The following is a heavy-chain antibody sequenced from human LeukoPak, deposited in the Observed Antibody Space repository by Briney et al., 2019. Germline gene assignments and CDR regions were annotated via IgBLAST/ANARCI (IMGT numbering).Heavy chain of an antibody. CDR2: LWYDGSNT. Sequence: GRSLTLSCAASGFTFSSYGMHWVRQAPGKGLEWVAILWYDGSNTYYADSVKGRFTISRDNSKNTVYVQMNNLRAEDTAVYYCARARYSNYAGGFDYWGREPWSPSPQ. D-gene: IGHD4-11*01. CDR1: GFTFSSYG. J-gene: IGHJ4*02. V-gene: IGHV3-33*01. CDR3: ARARYSNYAGGFDY.